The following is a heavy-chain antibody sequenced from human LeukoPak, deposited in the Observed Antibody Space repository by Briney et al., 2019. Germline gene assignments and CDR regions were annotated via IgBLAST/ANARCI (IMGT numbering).Heavy chain of an antibody. D-gene: IGHD2-15*01. CDR1: GGSIRTYY. V-gene: IGHV4-59*01. CDR3: ARVVCSGGTCYPAY. J-gene: IGHJ4*02. Sequence: SETLSLTCTVSGGSIRTYYWSWIRQPPGEGLEWIGYIYYSGSTNSSPSLKSRVTISVDTSKNQFSLKLSSVTAADTAVYYCARVVCSGGTCYPAYWGQGTLVTVSS. CDR2: IYYSGST.